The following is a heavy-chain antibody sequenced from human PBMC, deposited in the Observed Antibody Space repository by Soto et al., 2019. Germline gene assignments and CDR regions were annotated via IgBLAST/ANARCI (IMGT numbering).Heavy chain of an antibody. V-gene: IGHV4-30-4*01. CDR2: IYYSGST. CDR3: ARDRAGSQGRGSSYGPEYFQH. CDR1: GVSISSGGYY. D-gene: IGHD5-18*01. J-gene: IGHJ1*01. Sequence: SETLSLTCTVSGVSISSGGYYWSWIRQPPGKGLEWIGYIYYSGSTYYNPSLKSRVTISVDTSKNQFSLKLSSVTAADTAVYYCARDRAGSQGRGSSYGPEYFQHWGQGTLVTVSS.